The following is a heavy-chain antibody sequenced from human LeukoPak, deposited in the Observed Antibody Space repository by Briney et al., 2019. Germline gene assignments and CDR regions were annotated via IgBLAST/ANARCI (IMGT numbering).Heavy chain of an antibody. D-gene: IGHD6-13*01. CDR2: MNPNSGNT. CDR3: ASRAAADRSAFDI. Sequence: ASVKVSCKASGYTFTSYDINWMRQATGQGLEWMGWMNPNSGNTGYAQKFQGRVTITRNTSISTAYMELSSLRSEDTAVYYCASRAAADRSAFDIWGQGTMVTVSS. CDR1: GYTFTSYD. V-gene: IGHV1-8*03. J-gene: IGHJ3*02.